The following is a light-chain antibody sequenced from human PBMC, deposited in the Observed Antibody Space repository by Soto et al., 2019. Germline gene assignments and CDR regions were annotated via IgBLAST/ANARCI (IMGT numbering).Light chain of an antibody. V-gene: IGLV1-47*01. J-gene: IGLJ2*01. CDR1: SSNIGSNY. Sequence: QSVLTQPPSASGTPGQRVTISCSGSSSNIGSNYVYWYQQLPGTAPKLLIYRNNQRPSGVPDRFSGYKSGTSASLAISGLRSDDEADYYCAAWDDSLSGVVFGGGTKLTV. CDR3: AAWDDSLSGVV. CDR2: RNN.